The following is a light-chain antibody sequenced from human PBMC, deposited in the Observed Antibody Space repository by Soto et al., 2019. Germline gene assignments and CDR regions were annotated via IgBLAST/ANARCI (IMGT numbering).Light chain of an antibody. V-gene: IGKV3-11*01. CDR3: HQRQSWPRT. CDR1: QYINTR. J-gene: IGKJ1*01. CDR2: QTS. Sequence: SVLKQSSATPSSFPRDRVTLSRRASQYINTRLAWYQHRPGQAPRLLIYQTSIRAAGIPARFSASGTGTDFILTISDVQPEDFAVYYCHQRQSWPRTFGQGTKVDIK.